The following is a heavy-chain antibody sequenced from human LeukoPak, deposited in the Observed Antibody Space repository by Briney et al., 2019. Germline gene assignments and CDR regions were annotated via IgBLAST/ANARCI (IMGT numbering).Heavy chain of an antibody. CDR2: INPNSGGT. V-gene: IGHV1-2*02. J-gene: IGHJ4*02. CDR1: GYTFTGYY. Sequence: ASVKVSCKASGYTFTGYYMHWVRQAPGQGLGWMGWINPNSGGTNYAQKFQGRVTMTRDTSISTAYMELSRLRSDDTAVYYCARGGYSSSWDNQAEWGQGTLVTVSS. CDR3: ARGGYSSSWDNQAE. D-gene: IGHD6-13*01.